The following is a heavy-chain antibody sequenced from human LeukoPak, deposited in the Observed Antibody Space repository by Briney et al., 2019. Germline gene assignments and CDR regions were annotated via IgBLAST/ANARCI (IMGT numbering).Heavy chain of an antibody. J-gene: IGHJ5*02. D-gene: IGHD6-19*01. CDR2: IRYNGNT. Sequence: SETLSLTCTVSGGSIIGYWWSWIRQPPGNGLEWIGNIRYNGNTYSNPSLKRRVTISVDTSKNQFSMKLSSVTAADTAMYYCARYAALSGPNWLDPWGRGTLVTVSS. CDR3: ARYAALSGPNWLDP. CDR1: GGSIIGYW. V-gene: IGHV4-59*01.